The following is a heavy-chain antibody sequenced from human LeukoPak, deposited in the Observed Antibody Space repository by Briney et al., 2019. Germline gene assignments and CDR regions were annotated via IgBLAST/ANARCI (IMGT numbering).Heavy chain of an antibody. V-gene: IGHV3-33*01. CDR3: AREEISSSWYSREFWGYYYGMDV. CDR2: IWYDGSNK. J-gene: IGHJ6*02. D-gene: IGHD6-13*01. Sequence: GGSLRLSCAASGFTFSSYGMHWVRQAPGKGLEWVAVIWYDGSNKYYADSVKGRFTISRDNSKNTLYLQMNSLRAEDTAVYYCAREEISSSWYSREFWGYYYGMDVWGQGTTVTVSS. CDR1: GFTFSSYG.